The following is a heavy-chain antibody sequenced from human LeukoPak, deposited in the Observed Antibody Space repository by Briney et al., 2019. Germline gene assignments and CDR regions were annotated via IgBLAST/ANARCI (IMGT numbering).Heavy chain of an antibody. CDR1: GFSFNSDW. CDR3: AREPYYYDSSGHDY. V-gene: IGHV3-7*01. J-gene: IGHJ4*02. Sequence: GGSLRLSCAASGFSFNSDWMDWVRQAPGKGLEWVANIKQDGSDKYYVDSVKGRFSISRDNAKNSLYLQMNSLRAEDTAVYYCAREPYYYDSSGHDYWGQGTLVTVSS. D-gene: IGHD3-22*01. CDR2: IKQDGSDK.